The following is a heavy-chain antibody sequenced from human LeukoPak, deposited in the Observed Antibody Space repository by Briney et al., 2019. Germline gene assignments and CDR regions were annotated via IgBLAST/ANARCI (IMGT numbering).Heavy chain of an antibody. CDR3: AKDIGYCSGGSCYYFDY. Sequence: PGGSLRLSCAASGFTFVNYAMNWVRQAPGKGLEWVSGISWNSGSIGYADSVKGRFTISRDNAKNSLYLQMSSLRAEDTALYYCAKDIGYCSGGSCYYFDYWGQGTLVTVPS. CDR2: ISWNSGSI. CDR1: GFTFVNYA. V-gene: IGHV3-9*01. J-gene: IGHJ4*02. D-gene: IGHD2-15*01.